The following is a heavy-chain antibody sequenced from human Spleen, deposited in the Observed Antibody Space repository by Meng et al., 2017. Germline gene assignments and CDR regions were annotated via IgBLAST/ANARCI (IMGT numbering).Heavy chain of an antibody. CDR2: ISGSGGST. V-gene: IGHV3-23*01. CDR3: ANYYDSSGYYFIRGDAFDI. J-gene: IGHJ3*02. D-gene: IGHD3-22*01. CDR1: GFTFSSYA. Sequence: GESLKISCAASGFTFSSYAMSWVRQAPGKGLEWVSAISGSGGSTYYADSVKGRFTISTDNSKNTLYLQMNSLRAEDTAVYYCANYYDSSGYYFIRGDAFDIWGQGTMVTV.